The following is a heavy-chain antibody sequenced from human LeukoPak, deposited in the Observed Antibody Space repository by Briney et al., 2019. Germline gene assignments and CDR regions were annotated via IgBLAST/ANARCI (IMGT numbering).Heavy chain of an antibody. J-gene: IGHJ6*02. CDR3: ARNLGYCSGGSCYAHYYYGMDV. Sequence: GASVEVSCKASGYTFTSYGISWVRQAPGQGLEWMGWISAYNGDTNYAQKLQGRVTMTTDTSTSTAYMELRSLRSDDTAVYYCARNLGYCSGGSCYAHYYYGMDVWGQGTTVTVSS. D-gene: IGHD2-15*01. CDR1: GYTFTSYG. CDR2: ISAYNGDT. V-gene: IGHV1-18*01.